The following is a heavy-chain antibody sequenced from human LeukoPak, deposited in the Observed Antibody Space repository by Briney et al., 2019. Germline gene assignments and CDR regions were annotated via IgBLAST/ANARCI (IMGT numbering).Heavy chain of an antibody. J-gene: IGHJ3*02. CDR1: DYSISSGYY. CDR2: IYHSGST. Sequence: SETLSLTCTVSDYSISSGYYWGWIRQPPGKGLEWIGSIYHSGSTYYNPSLKSRVTISVDTSKNQFSLKLSSVTAADTAVYYCARATHYYDSYAFDIWGQGTMVTVSS. D-gene: IGHD3-22*01. CDR3: ARATHYYDSYAFDI. V-gene: IGHV4-38-2*02.